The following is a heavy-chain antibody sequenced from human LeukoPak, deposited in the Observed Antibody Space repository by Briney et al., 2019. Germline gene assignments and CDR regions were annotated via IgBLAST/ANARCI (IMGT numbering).Heavy chain of an antibody. V-gene: IGHV4-59*01. CDR1: GGSFSGYY. D-gene: IGHD5-24*01. CDR3: AREGRWLPSY. J-gene: IGHJ4*02. CDR2: IYYSGST. Sequence: SETLSLTCAVYGGSFSGYYWSWIRQPPGKGLEWIGYIYYSGSTNYNPSLKSRVTISVDTSKNQFSLKLSSVTAADTAVYYCAREGRWLPSYWGQGTLVTVSS.